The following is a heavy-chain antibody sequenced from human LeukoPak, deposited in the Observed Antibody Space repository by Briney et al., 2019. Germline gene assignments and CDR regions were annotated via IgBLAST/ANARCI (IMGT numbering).Heavy chain of an antibody. D-gene: IGHD3-16*02. Sequence: PSETLSLTCTVSGGSISSYYWSWIRQPPGKGLEWIGYIYYSGSTNYNPSLKSRVTISVDTSKNQFSLKLSSVTAADTAVYYYARHGRSYTDYWGQGTLVTVSS. J-gene: IGHJ4*02. V-gene: IGHV4-59*08. CDR2: IYYSGST. CDR3: ARHGRSYTDY. CDR1: GGSISSYY.